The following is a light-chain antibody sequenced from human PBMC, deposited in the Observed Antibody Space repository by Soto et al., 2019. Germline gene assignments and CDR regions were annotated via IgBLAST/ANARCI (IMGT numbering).Light chain of an antibody. V-gene: IGLV2-23*01. CDR2: EGS. Sequence: QSARTQPASVSGSPGQSITISCTGTSSDVGSYNLVSWYQQHPGKAPKLMIYEGSKRPSGVSNRFSGSKSGNTASLTISGLQAEDEADYYCCSYAGSSTVFGGATKLTVL. CDR1: SSDVGSYNL. CDR3: CSYAGSSTV. J-gene: IGLJ2*01.